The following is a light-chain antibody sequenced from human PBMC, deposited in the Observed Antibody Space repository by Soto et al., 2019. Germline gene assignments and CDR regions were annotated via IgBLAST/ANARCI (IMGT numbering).Light chain of an antibody. Sequence: DIQMTQSPSSLSASVGDRVTITCRASQNIAIYLNWYHQKAGKAPNLLIFGATSLRSGVPSRFSARGSGTDFTLTISSLQPDDFGTYYCQQSYRSLPTFGPGTKVEI. V-gene: IGKV1-39*01. CDR2: GAT. CDR3: QQSYRSLPT. J-gene: IGKJ3*01. CDR1: QNIAIY.